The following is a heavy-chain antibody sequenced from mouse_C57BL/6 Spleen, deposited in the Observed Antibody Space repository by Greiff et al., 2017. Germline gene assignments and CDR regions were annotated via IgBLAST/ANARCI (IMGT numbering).Heavy chain of an antibody. CDR1: GYTFTSYW. CDR2: IDPSDSET. V-gene: IGHV1-52*01. D-gene: IGHD2-1*01. J-gene: IGHJ2*01. CDR3: ARRGGNYDFDY. Sequence: QVQLKQPGAELVRPGSSVKLSCKASGYTFTSYWMHWVKQRPIQGLEWIGNIDPSDSETHYNQKFKDKATLTVDKSSSTAYMQLSSLTSEDSAVYYCARRGGNYDFDYWGQGTTLTVSS.